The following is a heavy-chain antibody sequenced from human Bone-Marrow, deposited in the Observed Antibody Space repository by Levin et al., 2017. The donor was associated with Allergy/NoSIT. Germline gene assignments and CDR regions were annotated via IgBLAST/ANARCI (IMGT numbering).Heavy chain of an antibody. V-gene: IGHV3-30*18. CDR2: ISYDGSNK. J-gene: IGHJ5*02. CDR1: GFTFSSYG. CDR3: AKDPHIAVAGGINWFDP. Sequence: GESLKISCAASGFTFSSYGMHWVRQAPGKGLEWVAVISYDGSNKYYADSVKGRFTISRDNSKNTLYLQMNSLRAEDTAVYYCAKDPHIAVAGGINWFDPWGQGTLVTVSS. D-gene: IGHD6-19*01.